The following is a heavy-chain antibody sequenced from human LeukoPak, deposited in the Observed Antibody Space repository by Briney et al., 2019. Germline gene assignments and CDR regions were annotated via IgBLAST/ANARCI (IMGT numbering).Heavy chain of an antibody. CDR2: ISSSSSYI. Sequence: GGSLRLSCAASGFTFSSYSMNWVRQAPGKGLEWVSSISSSSSYIYYADSVKGRFTISRDNAKNSLYLQMNSLRAEDTAVYYCARDQAGQLGAYMDVWGKGTTVTVSS. J-gene: IGHJ6*03. D-gene: IGHD6-6*01. CDR1: GFTFSSYS. V-gene: IGHV3-21*01. CDR3: ARDQAGQLGAYMDV.